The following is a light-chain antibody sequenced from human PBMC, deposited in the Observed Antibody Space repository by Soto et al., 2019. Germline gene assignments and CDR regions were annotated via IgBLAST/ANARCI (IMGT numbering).Light chain of an antibody. J-gene: IGLJ1*01. CDR2: DVS. CDR1: SSDVGGSNY. CDR3: GSYTSSSTLYV. V-gene: IGLV2-14*01. Sequence: QSALTQPASASGSPGQSITISCTGTSSDVGGSNYVSWYQQHPGKAPTLMIYDVSNRPSGVSNRFSGSKSGNTASLTISGLQAEDEADYYCGSYTSSSTLYVFGTGTKVTVL.